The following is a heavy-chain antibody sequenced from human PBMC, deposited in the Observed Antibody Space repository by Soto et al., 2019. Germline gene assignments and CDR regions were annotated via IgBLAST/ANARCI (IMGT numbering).Heavy chain of an antibody. J-gene: IGHJ5*02. CDR1: GGSILDSTYY. CDR2: IFYSGGT. CDR3: ARQASGYYYGWFDP. D-gene: IGHD3-22*01. V-gene: IGHV4-39*01. Sequence: QLLLQESGPGLVKPSETLSLTCTVSGGSILDSTYYWAWIRQSPGKGLEWIGTIFYSGGTFYTPSLTSRVTMSVDTSNNQFSLQLSSVSAADTAVYYCARQASGYYYGWFDPWGQGTLVTVSS.